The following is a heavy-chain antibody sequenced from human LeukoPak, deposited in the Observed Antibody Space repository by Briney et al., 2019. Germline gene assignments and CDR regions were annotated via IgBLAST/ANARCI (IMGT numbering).Heavy chain of an antibody. D-gene: IGHD6-13*01. CDR3: ARGLGLVAAGIY. CDR1: GGSISSGSYY. CDR2: IYTSGST. V-gene: IGHV4-61*02. Sequence: SQTLSLTCTVSGGSISSGSYYWSWIRQPAGKGLEWIGRIYTSGSTNYNPSLKSRVTMSVDTSKNQFSLKLSSVTAADTAVYYCARGLGLVAAGIYWGQGTLVTVSS. J-gene: IGHJ4*02.